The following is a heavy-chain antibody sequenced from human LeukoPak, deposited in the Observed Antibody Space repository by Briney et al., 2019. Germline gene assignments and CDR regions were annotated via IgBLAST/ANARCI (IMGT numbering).Heavy chain of an antibody. CDR1: GFTFSSYA. J-gene: IGHJ4*02. V-gene: IGHV3-30-3*01. D-gene: IGHD1-26*01. Sequence: GGSLRLSCAASGFTFSSYAMHWVRQAPGKGLEWVAVISYDGSNKYYADSVKGRFTISRDNSKNTLYLQMNSLRAEDTAVYYCARDSPRPYSGSYPVSPGGFDYWGQGTLVTVSS. CDR2: ISYDGSNK. CDR3: ARDSPRPYSGSYPVSPGGFDY.